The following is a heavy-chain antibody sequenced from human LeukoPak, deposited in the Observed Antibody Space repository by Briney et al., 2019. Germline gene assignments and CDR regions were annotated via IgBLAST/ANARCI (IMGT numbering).Heavy chain of an antibody. Sequence: SETLSLTCTVSGGSISSGGYYWSGIRQHPGKGLEWIGYIYYSGSTYYNPSLKSRVTISVDTSKNQFSLKLSSVTAADTAVYYCAREVVPAAIGYWGQGTLVTVSS. CDR2: IYYSGST. J-gene: IGHJ4*02. V-gene: IGHV4-31*03. D-gene: IGHD2-2*01. CDR1: GGSISSGGYY. CDR3: AREVVPAAIGY.